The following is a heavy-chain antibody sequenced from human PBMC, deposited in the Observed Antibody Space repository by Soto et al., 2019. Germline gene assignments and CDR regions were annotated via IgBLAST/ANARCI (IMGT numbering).Heavy chain of an antibody. CDR2: IKQDGSEK. CDR1: GFTFSSYW. D-gene: IGHD6-13*01. V-gene: IGHV3-7*05. CDR3: ARDIAIDSIAAAGDHGASDI. J-gene: IGHJ3*02. Sequence: GGSLRLSCAASGFTFSSYWMSWVRQAPGKGLEWVANIKQDGSEKYYVDSVKGRFTISRDNAKDSLYLQMNSLRAEDTAVYYCARDIAIDSIAAAGDHGASDIWGQGTMVTVSS.